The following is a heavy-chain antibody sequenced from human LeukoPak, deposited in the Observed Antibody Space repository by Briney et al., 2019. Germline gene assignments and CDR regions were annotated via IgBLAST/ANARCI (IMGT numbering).Heavy chain of an antibody. J-gene: IGHJ4*02. CDR2: IGTAGDT. D-gene: IGHD3-10*01. CDR1: GFTFSSYD. Sequence: GGSLRLSCAASGFTFSSYDMHWVRQATGKGLEWVSAIGTAGDTYYPGSVKGRFTISRENVKNSLYLQMNSLRAGDTAVYYCARGNVLLWFGESLRFDYWGQGTLVTVSS. V-gene: IGHV3-13*01. CDR3: ARGNVLLWFGESLRFDY.